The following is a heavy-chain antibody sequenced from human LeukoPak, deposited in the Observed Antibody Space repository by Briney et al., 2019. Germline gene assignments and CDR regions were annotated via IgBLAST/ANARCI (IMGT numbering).Heavy chain of an antibody. Sequence: KPSETLSLTCTVSGGSISSSSYYWGWIRQPPGKGLEWIGSIYISGSTNYNPSLKSRVTMSVDTSKNQFSLKLSSVTAADTAVYYCARDRGTWNDDGFDYWGQGTLVTVSS. D-gene: IGHD1-1*01. CDR2: IYISGST. J-gene: IGHJ4*02. V-gene: IGHV4-39*07. CDR1: GGSISSSSYY. CDR3: ARDRGTWNDDGFDY.